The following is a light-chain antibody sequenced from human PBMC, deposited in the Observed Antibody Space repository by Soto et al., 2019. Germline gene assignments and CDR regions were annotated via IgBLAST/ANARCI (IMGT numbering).Light chain of an antibody. CDR2: SNN. CDR1: SSNIGSNT. V-gene: IGLV1-44*01. CDR3: AAWDDSLNGPV. J-gene: IGLJ2*01. Sequence: QAVVTQPPSASGTPGQRATISCSGSSSNIGSNTVNWYQQLPGTAPKLLIYSNNQRPSGVPDRFSGSKSGTSASLAISGLQSEDEADYYCAAWDDSLNGPVFGGGTKLTVL.